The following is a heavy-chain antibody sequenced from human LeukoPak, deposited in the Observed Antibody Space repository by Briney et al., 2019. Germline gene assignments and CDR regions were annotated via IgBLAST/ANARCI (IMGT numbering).Heavy chain of an antibody. V-gene: IGHV1-46*01. D-gene: IGHD2-2*01. J-gene: IGHJ3*02. CDR3: ARTPTSDDAFDI. CDR2: INPSGGST. Sequence: GASVKVSCKASGYTFTSYYMHWVRQAPGQGLEWMGIINPSGGSTSYAQKFQGRVTMTRDMSTSTVYMELSSLRSEDTAVYYCARTPTSDDAFDIWGQGTMVTVSS. CDR1: GYTFTSYY.